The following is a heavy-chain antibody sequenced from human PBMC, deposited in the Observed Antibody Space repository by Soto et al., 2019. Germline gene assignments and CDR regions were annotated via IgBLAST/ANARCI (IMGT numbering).Heavy chain of an antibody. V-gene: IGHV1-69*02. CDR3: ARAPVVVAATPDWFDP. Sequence: VQLVQSGAEVKKPGSSVKVSCKASGGTFSSYTISWVRQAPGQGLEWMGRIIPILGIANYAQKFQGRVTITADKSTSTAYMELSSLRSEDTSVYYCARAPVVVAATPDWFDPWGQGTLVTVSS. CDR1: GGTFSSYT. J-gene: IGHJ5*02. D-gene: IGHD2-15*01. CDR2: IIPILGIA.